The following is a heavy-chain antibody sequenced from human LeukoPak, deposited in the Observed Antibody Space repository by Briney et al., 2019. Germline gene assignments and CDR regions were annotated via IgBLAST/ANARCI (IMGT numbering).Heavy chain of an antibody. CDR2: IYHRGTT. CDR1: GYSISNVYY. CDR3: ARHGSGWSFDY. J-gene: IGHJ4*02. D-gene: IGHD6-19*01. Sequence: SETLSLTCAVSGYSISNVYYCGWLRQPPGRGLEWIATIYHRGTTYYSPSLKSRVTISVDTSKNQFSLKLSSVTAADTAVYYCARHGSGWSFDYWGQGTLVTVSS. V-gene: IGHV4-38-2*01.